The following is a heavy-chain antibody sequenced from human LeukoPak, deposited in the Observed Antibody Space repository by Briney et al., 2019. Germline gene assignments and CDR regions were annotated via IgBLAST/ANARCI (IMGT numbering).Heavy chain of an antibody. V-gene: IGHV3-23*01. Sequence: GGSLRLSCAASGFTFSSYATSWVRQAPGKGLEWVSATSGSGGSAYYADSVKGRFTISRDNSKNTLYLQMHSLRTEDTAVYYCVKAWTTMALDYWGQGALVTVSS. J-gene: IGHJ4*02. D-gene: IGHD4/OR15-4a*01. CDR3: VKAWTTMALDY. CDR1: GFTFSSYA. CDR2: TSGSGGSA.